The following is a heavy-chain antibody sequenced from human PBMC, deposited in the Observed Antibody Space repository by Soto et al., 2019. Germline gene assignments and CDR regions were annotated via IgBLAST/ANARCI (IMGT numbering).Heavy chain of an antibody. CDR2: ISGSGFKK. D-gene: IGHD1-26*01. Sequence: GGSLRLSCAASGFIFENFGMSWVRQAPGKGLEWISSISGSGFKKYYAGSVKGRFTISRDNSKSTVYLELNNLSAEDTAVYHCAKNQGVELVPLATVDWFDPWGQGSVVTVSS. CDR3: AKNQGVELVPLATVDWFDP. CDR1: GFIFENFG. J-gene: IGHJ5*02. V-gene: IGHV3-23*01.